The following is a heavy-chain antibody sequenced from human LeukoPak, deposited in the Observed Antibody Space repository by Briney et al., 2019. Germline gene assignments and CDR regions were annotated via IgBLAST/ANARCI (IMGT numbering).Heavy chain of an antibody. CDR1: GYSFTSYW. CDR3: ARHELLWFGELFSGWFDP. D-gene: IGHD3-10*01. V-gene: IGHV5-51*01. J-gene: IGHJ5*02. CDR2: IYPGDSDT. Sequence: GESLKISCKGSGYSFTSYWIGWVRQMPGKGLEWMGIIYPGDSDTRYSPPFQGQVTISADKSISTAYLQWSSLKASDAAMYYCARHELLWFGELFSGWFDPWGQGTLVTVSS.